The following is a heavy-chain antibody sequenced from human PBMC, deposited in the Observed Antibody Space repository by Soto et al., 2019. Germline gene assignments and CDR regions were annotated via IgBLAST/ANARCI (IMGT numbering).Heavy chain of an antibody. J-gene: IGHJ4*02. CDR2: ISGSTTYT. CDR1: GFTFSDHY. V-gene: IGHV3-11*06. CDR3: ARDSTGGPHYFDY. D-gene: IGHD2-15*01. Sequence: QVQLVESGGGVVKPGGSLRLTCAAPGFTFSDHYMSWIRQAPGKGLEWVSYISGSTTYTNYADSVKGRFTISRDSAKNSLYLQMNSLRAEDTAVYYCARDSTGGPHYFDYWGQGTLVTVSS.